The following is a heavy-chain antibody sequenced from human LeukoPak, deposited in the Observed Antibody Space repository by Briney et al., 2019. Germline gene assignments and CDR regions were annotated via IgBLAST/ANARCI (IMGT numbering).Heavy chain of an antibody. CDR3: ARDHCSGGSCYSESYFDY. Sequence: ASVKVSCKASGYTFTSYYMHWVRQAPGQGLEWMGIINPSGGSTSYAQKFQGRVTMTRDMSTSTVYMELSSLRSEDTAVYYCARDHCSGGSCYSESYFDYWGQGTLVTVSS. CDR1: GYTFTSYY. CDR2: INPSGGST. V-gene: IGHV1-46*01. J-gene: IGHJ4*02. D-gene: IGHD2-15*01.